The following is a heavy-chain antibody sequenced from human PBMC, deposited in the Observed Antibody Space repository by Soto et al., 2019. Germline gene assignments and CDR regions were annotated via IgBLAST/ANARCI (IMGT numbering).Heavy chain of an antibody. Sequence: KTSETLSLTCVVYGGSFSGYYWSWIRQPPGKGLEWIGEINHSGSTNYNPSLKSRVTISVDTSKNQFSLKLSSVTAADTAVYYCARDASRRGTYGMDVWGQGTTVTVSS. CDR3: ARDASRRGTYGMDV. V-gene: IGHV4-34*01. D-gene: IGHD3-16*01. J-gene: IGHJ6*02. CDR1: GGSFSGYY. CDR2: INHSGST.